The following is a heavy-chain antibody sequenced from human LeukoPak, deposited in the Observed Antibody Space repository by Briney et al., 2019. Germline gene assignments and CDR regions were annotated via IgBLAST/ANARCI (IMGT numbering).Heavy chain of an antibody. D-gene: IGHD4-17*01. CDR3: AAKVTTRWYFDL. CDR1: GLSISSHY. V-gene: IGHV4-59*11. Sequence: SETLSLTCNVSGLSISSHYWSWIRPPPGKGLEWIGFLYHTGSTNYNPSLKSRVTISVDTSKNQFSLKMRSVTAADTAVYYCAAKVTTRWYFDLWGRGTLVTVSS. J-gene: IGHJ2*01. CDR2: LYHTGST.